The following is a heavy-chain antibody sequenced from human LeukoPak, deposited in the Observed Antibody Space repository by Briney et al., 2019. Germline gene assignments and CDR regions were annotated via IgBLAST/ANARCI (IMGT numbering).Heavy chain of an antibody. CDR1: GGSISSYY. CDR3: ARDSSGFDY. J-gene: IGHJ4*02. V-gene: IGHV4-4*07. Sequence: SGTLSLTCTVSGGSISSYYWSWIRQPAGKGLGWIGRIYISGSTNYNPSLRSRVTMSIDTSKNQVSLKLSSVTAADTAVYYCARDSSGFDYWGQGTLVTVSS. CDR2: IYISGST.